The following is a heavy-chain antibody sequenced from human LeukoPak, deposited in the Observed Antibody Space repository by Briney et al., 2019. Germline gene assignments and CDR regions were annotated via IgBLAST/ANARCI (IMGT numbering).Heavy chain of an antibody. D-gene: IGHD5-12*01. CDR3: ARSPRAPGYSGYDWPSDYYYGMDV. J-gene: IGHJ6*02. CDR2: ISAHNGKT. CDR1: GYTFSSYG. Sequence: ASVKVSCKASGYTFSSYGISWVRQAPGQGLEWTGWISAHNGKTKYAQKLQGRVTMTTDTSTSTAYMELRSLRSDDTAVYYCARSPRAPGYSGYDWPSDYYYGMDVWGQGTTVTVSS. V-gene: IGHV1-18*01.